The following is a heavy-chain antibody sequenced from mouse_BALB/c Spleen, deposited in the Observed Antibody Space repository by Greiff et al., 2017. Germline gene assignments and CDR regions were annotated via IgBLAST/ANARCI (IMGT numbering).Heavy chain of an antibody. CDR2: IDPANGNT. CDR1: GFNIKDTY. Sequence: VQLKESGAELVKPGASVKLSCTASGFNIKDTYMHWVKQRPEQGLEWIGRIDPANGNTKYDPKFQGKATITADTSSNTAYLQLSSLTSEDTAVYYCAFSYDGYAMDYWGQGTSVTVSS. J-gene: IGHJ4*01. CDR3: AFSYDGYAMDY. V-gene: IGHV14-3*02. D-gene: IGHD2-12*01.